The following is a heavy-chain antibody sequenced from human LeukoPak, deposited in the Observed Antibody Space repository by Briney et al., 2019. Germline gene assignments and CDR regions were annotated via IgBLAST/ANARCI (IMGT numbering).Heavy chain of an antibody. V-gene: IGHV1-46*01. Sequence: ASVKVSCKASGYTFTSYYMHWVRQAPGQGLEWMGIINPSGGSTSYAQKFQGRVTMTRDTSTSTVYMELSSLRSEDTAVYYCARDPSWYSSSLLYYYYYGMDVWGQGTTVTVSS. CDR1: GYTFTSYY. CDR3: ARDPSWYSSSLLYYYYYGMDV. J-gene: IGHJ6*02. CDR2: INPSGGST. D-gene: IGHD6-13*01.